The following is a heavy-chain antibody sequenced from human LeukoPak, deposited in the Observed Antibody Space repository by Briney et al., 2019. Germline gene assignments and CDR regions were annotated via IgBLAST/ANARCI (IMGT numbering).Heavy chain of an antibody. CDR2: ISSSSSYI. V-gene: IGHV3-21*01. CDR1: GFTFSSYS. J-gene: IGHJ4*02. D-gene: IGHD5-18*01. CDR3: ARVSYSYGIDY. Sequence: PGGSLRLSCAASGFTFSSYSMNWVRQAPGKGLEWVSSISSSSSYIYYADSVKGRFTISRDNSRNTLYLQMSSLRAEDTAVYYCARVSYSYGIDYWGQGTLVTVSS.